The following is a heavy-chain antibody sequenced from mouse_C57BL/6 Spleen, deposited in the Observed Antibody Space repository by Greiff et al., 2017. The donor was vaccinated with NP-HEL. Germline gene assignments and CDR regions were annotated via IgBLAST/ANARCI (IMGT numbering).Heavy chain of an antibody. V-gene: IGHV1-5*01. J-gene: IGHJ3*01. Sequence: TSYNQKFKGKAKLTAVTSASTAYMELSSLTNEDSAVYYCTGIYYDYDGFAYWGQGTLVTVSA. CDR2: T. CDR3: TGIYYDYDGFAY. D-gene: IGHD2-4*01.